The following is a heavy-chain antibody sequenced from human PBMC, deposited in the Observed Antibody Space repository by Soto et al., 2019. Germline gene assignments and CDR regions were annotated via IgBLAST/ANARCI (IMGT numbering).Heavy chain of an antibody. D-gene: IGHD2-8*01. J-gene: IGHJ6*04. CDR1: GDSVSSNSAA. CDR3: PKHCTRGVCHPAYPDGRDV. Sequence: SPTLSLTCAISGDSVSSNSAAWNCIRQSPSRGLEWLGRTYYRSKWYNDYAVSVKGLVTISPNTSNTQYPLQLNSVTPENAAVYYCPKHCTRGVCHPAYPDGRDVGGKGTTVTVSS. CDR2: TYYRSKWYN. V-gene: IGHV6-1*01.